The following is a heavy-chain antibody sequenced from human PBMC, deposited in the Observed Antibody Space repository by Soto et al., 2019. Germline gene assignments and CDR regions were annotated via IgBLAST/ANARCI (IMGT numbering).Heavy chain of an antibody. J-gene: IGHJ6*03. CDR3: ARSMADYKNLYYYMDV. V-gene: IGHV3-74*01. Sequence: GGSLRLSCAASGFTFSSYWMHWVRQAPGKGLVWVSRINSDGSSTSYADSVKGRFTISRDNAKNTLYLQMNSLRAEDTAVYYCARSMADYKNLYYYMDVWGKGTTVTVSS. D-gene: IGHD1-20*01. CDR1: GFTFSSYW. CDR2: INSDGSST.